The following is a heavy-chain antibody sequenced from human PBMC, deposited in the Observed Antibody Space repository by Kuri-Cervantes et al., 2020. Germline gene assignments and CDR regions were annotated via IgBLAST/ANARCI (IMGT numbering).Heavy chain of an antibody. CDR2: ISYDGSNK. J-gene: IGHJ4*02. CDR3: ARGPQSGASFDY. D-gene: IGHD3-10*01. CDR1: GFTFSSYA. V-gene: IGHV3-30-3*01. Sequence: LSLTCAASGFTFSSYAMHWVRQAPGKGLEWVAVISYDGSNKYYADSVKGRFTFSRDNSKNTLYLQMNSLRAEDTAVYYCARGPQSGASFDYWGQGTLVTVSS.